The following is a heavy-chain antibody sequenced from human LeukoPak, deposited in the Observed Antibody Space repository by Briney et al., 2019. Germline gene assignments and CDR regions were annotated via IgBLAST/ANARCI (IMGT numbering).Heavy chain of an antibody. CDR1: GFSFSGYW. V-gene: IGHV3-7*01. Sequence: GGSLRLSCSASGFSFSGYWMSWVRQAPGKGLEWVANIKQDGSEKYCVDSVKGRFTISRDIAKSTMYLQMNSLRAEDTAVYYCARVATTSSKWYLDYWGQGTLVTVSS. CDR2: IKQDGSEK. D-gene: IGHD2-2*01. CDR3: ARVATTSSKWYLDY. J-gene: IGHJ4*02.